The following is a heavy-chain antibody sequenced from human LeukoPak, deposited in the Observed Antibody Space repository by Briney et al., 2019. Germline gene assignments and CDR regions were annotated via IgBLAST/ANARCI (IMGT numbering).Heavy chain of an antibody. V-gene: IGHV4-59*08. CDR1: GGSISSYY. J-gene: IGHJ5*02. CDR3: ARLVVTSKLDWFDP. D-gene: IGHD3-22*01. CDR2: IYYSGGA. Sequence: PSETLSLTCTVSGGSISSYYWSWIRQPPGKGLEWIGYIYYSGGANSNPSLKSRVTISVDTSKNQFSLKLSSVTAADTAVYYCARLVVTSKLDWFDPWGQGTLATVSS.